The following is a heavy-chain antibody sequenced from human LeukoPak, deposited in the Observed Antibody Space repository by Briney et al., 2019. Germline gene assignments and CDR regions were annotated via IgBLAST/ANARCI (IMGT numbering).Heavy chain of an antibody. J-gene: IGHJ4*02. D-gene: IGHD4-17*01. CDR2: VNHSGYT. V-gene: IGHV4-34*01. CDR1: GVSFSTYY. Sequence: PSETLSLTCDVSGVSFSTYYWSWIRQSLEKGLEWIGEVNHSGYTNYNPSLKGRVTISVDTSKNQFSLKLSSVTAADTAVYYCARQLYGSDYWGQGTLVTVSS. CDR3: ARQLYGSDY.